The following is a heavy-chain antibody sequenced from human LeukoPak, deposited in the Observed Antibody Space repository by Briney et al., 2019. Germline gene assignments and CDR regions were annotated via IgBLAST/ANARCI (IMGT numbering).Heavy chain of an antibody. CDR3: AREGEKDYGDYV. J-gene: IGHJ4*02. CDR1: GGSISSGDYY. CDR2: IYYSGST. Sequence: QVQLQESGPGLVKPSQTLSLSCTVSGGSISSGDYYWSWIRQPPGQGLEWIGYIYYSGSTYYNPSLKSRVTISVDTSKNQFSLKLSSVTAADTAVYYCAREGEKDYGDYVGGQGTLVTVSS. V-gene: IGHV4-30-4*08. D-gene: IGHD4-17*01.